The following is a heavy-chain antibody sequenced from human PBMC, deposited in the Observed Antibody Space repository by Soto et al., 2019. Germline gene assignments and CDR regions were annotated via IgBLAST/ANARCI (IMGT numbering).Heavy chain of an antibody. Sequence: SETLSLTCAFYGLSFSGYYWILIRQPPGKGLEWIGEINHSGSTNYNPSLKSRVTISVDTSKNQFSLKLSSVTAADTAVYYCARHNSSSWSNWFDPWGQGTLVTVSS. CDR2: INHSGST. CDR1: GLSFSGYY. V-gene: IGHV4-34*01. D-gene: IGHD6-13*01. J-gene: IGHJ5*02. CDR3: ARHNSSSWSNWFDP.